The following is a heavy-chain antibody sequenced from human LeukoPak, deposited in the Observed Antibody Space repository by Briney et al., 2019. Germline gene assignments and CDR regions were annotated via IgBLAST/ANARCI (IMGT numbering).Heavy chain of an antibody. V-gene: IGHV1-69*05. CDR2: IIPIFGTA. D-gene: IGHD3-9*01. CDR1: GGTFSSYA. J-gene: IGHJ4*02. CDR3: ARGGHDILTGYYFPLDY. Sequence: SVKASCKASGGTFSSYAISWVRQAPGQGLEWMGGIIPIFGTANYAQKFQGRVTITTDESTSTAYMELSSLRSEDTAVYYCARGGHDILTGYYFPLDYWGQGTLVTVSS.